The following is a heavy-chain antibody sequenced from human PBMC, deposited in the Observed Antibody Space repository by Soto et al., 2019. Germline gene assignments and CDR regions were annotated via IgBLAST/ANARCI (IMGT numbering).Heavy chain of an antibody. V-gene: IGHV4-4*07. CDR1: GASISGFY. J-gene: IGHJ5*02. Sequence: PSEPLSLTCTVSGASISGFYWSWIRKSAGKGLEWIGCIYATGTTDYNPSLKSRVMMSVDTSKKQLSLKLRSVTAAGTAVYYCVRDGTKTLRDWFDPWGQGISVTVSS. CDR2: IYATGTT. D-gene: IGHD1-1*01. CDR3: VRDGTKTLRDWFDP.